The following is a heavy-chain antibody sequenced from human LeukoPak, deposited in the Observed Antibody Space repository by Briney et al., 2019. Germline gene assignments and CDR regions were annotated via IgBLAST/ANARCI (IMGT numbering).Heavy chain of an antibody. J-gene: IGHJ4*02. D-gene: IGHD3-22*01. CDR2: IYYSGST. CDR1: GGSISSSSYY. CDR3: ARGLSDYYRFDY. Sequence: SETLSLTCTVSGGSISSSSYYWGWIRQPPGKGLEWIGSIYYSGSTYYNPSLKSRVTISLDTSKNHVSLRLSSVTAADTAMYYCARGLSDYYRFDYWGRGALVTVSS. V-gene: IGHV4-39*07.